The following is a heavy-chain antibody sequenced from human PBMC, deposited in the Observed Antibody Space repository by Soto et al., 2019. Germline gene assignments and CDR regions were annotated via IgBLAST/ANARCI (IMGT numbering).Heavy chain of an antibody. J-gene: IGHJ4*02. CDR2: INHSGST. D-gene: IGHD5-18*01. V-gene: IGHV4-34*01. CDR1: GGSFSGYY. Sequence: SETLSLTCAVYGGSFSGYYWSWIRQPPGKGLEWIGEINHSGSTNYNPSLKSRVTISVDTSKNQFSLKLSSVTAADTAVYYCARVPGIRDYWGQGTLVTVSS. CDR3: ARVPGIRDY.